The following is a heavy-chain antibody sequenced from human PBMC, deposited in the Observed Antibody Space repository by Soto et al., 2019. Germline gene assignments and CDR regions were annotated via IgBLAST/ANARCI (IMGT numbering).Heavy chain of an antibody. CDR2: IYYSGST. J-gene: IGHJ6*02. CDR3: ARQSRCYGFHV. Sequence: PSGTLSLTCTVSGGSVSSGDHYWSLIRQSPGKGLEWIGYIYYSGSTYHIPSLKSRVTISVHTSKNQFSLKLSSVTAADTAVYYCARQSRCYGFHVWGQGTQVTVS. V-gene: IGHV4-30-4*01. CDR1: GGSVSSGDHY.